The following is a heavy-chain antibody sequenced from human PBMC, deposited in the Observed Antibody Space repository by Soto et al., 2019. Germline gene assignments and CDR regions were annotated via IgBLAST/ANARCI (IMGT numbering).Heavy chain of an antibody. D-gene: IGHD6-13*01. CDR1: GITFSNYG. CDR3: AKYWIAAGGTEFYAFDI. V-gene: IGHV3-23*01. J-gene: IGHJ3*02. Sequence: EVQLLESGGGLVQPGGSLRLSCAASGITFSNYGITWVRQAPGKGLEWVSAISGSGATAYYADPVKGRFSVSRDNSENTLYLQMNSLRAEDTAVYYCAKYWIAAGGTEFYAFDIWGQGTSVTVSS. CDR2: ISGSGATA.